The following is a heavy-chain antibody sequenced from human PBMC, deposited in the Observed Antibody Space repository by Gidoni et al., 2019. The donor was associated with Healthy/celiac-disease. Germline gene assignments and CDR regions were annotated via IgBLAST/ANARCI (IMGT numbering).Heavy chain of an antibody. Sequence: QVQLQESGPGLVKPSETLSLPCTVSGGPVSSVSYYWSWIRQPPGKGLEWIGYIYYSGSTNYNPSLKSRVTISVDTSKNQFSLKLSSVTAADTAVYYCARAHDSSGYDDAFDIWGQGTMVTVSS. CDR3: ARAHDSSGYDDAFDI. CDR1: GGPVSSVSYY. V-gene: IGHV4-61*01. CDR2: IYYSGST. J-gene: IGHJ3*02. D-gene: IGHD3-22*01.